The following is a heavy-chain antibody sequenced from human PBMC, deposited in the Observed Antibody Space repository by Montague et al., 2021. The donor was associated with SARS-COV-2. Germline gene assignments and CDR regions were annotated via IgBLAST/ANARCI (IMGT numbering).Heavy chain of an antibody. CDR1: GFSISSGYY. CDR3: ARSGVGIFDFSYFDS. V-gene: IGHV4-38-2*02. J-gene: IGHJ4*02. CDR2: RYQNGAT. Sequence: SETLSLTCSVSGFSISSGYYWGWIRQTPGKGLEWIGSRYQNGATYYSPSLKRPVTILLDTSKNQFSLSLTSVTAADTGVYYCARSGVGIFDFSYFDSWGQGSLVIVSS. D-gene: IGHD3-3*01.